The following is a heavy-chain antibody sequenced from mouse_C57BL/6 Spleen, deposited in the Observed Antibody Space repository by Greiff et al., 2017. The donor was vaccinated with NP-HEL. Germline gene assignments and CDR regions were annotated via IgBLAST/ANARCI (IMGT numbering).Heavy chain of an antibody. CDR1: GFTFSDYY. Sequence: DVQLVESEGGLVQPGSSMKLSCTASGFTFSDYYMAWVRQVPEKGLEWVANINYDGSSTYYLDSLKSRFIISRDNAKNILYLQMSSLKSEDTATYYCARAPSYDYAMDYWGQGTSVTVSS. CDR3: ARAPSYDYAMDY. V-gene: IGHV5-16*01. CDR2: INYDGSST. D-gene: IGHD2-4*01. J-gene: IGHJ4*01.